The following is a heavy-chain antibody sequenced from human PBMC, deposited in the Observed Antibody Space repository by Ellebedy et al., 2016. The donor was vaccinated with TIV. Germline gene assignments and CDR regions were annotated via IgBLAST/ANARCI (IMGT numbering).Heavy chain of an antibody. CDR2: INPSGGST. D-gene: IGHD6-19*01. V-gene: IGHV1-46*01. Sequence: ASVKVSXXASGYTFTSYYMHWVRQAPGQGLEWMGIINPSGGSTSYAQKFQGRVTMTRDTSTSTVYMELSSLRSDDTAVYYCARDRAEQWLAWGYYYYYYYMDVWGKGTTVTVSS. CDR3: ARDRAEQWLAWGYYYYYYYMDV. CDR1: GYTFTSYY. J-gene: IGHJ6*03.